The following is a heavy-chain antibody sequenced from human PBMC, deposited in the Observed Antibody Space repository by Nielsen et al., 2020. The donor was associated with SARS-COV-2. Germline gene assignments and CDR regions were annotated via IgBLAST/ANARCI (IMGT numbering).Heavy chain of an antibody. V-gene: IGHV3-74*01. J-gene: IGHJ4*02. Sequence: GSLRLSCAASGFTFSDYAMAWVRQAPGKGLMWVSRINTDGSRSAYADAVKGRFTISRDNARDTLYLQMNRLSAEDTAVYYCVRVRDDGHYYDTGPFDYWGQGALVTVSS. CDR2: INTDGSRS. CDR1: GFTFSDYA. CDR3: VRVRDDGHYYDTGPFDY. D-gene: IGHD3-22*01.